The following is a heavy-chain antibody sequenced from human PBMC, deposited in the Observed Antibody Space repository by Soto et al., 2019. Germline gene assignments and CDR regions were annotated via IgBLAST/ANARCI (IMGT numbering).Heavy chain of an antibody. V-gene: IGHV3-21*01. CDR1: GFTFSSYS. CDR2: ISSSSSYI. J-gene: IGHJ4*02. D-gene: IGHD6-13*01. CDR3: ARVRYSSSWYFPDY. Sequence: EVQLVESGGGLVKPGGSLRLSCAASGFTFSSYSMNWVRQAPGKGLEWVSSISSSSSYIYYADSVKGRITISRDNAKNSLYLQMNSLRAEDTAVYYCARVRYSSSWYFPDYWGQGTLVTVSS.